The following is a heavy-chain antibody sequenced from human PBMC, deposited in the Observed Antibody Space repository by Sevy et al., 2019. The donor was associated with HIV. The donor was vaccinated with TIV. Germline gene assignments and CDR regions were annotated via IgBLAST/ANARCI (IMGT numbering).Heavy chain of an antibody. V-gene: IGHV1-69*06. CDR2: IIPIFGTA. J-gene: IGHJ3*02. D-gene: IGHD6-13*01. CDR1: GGTFSSYA. CDR3: ARATPIVAGAGIRRNAFDI. Sequence: ASVKVSCKASGGTFSSYAISWVRQAPGQGLEWMGGIIPIFGTANYAQKFQGRVTITADKSTSTAYMELSSLRSEDTAVYYCARATPIVAGAGIRRNAFDIWGQGTMVTVSS.